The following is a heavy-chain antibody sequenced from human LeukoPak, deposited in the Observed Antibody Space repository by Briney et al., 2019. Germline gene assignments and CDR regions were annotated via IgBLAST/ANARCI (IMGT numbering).Heavy chain of an antibody. CDR3: VIFTDYYFDY. CDR1: GGSISSYY. Sequence: SETLSLTCTVSGGSISSYYWSWIRQPPGKGLEWIGYIYYSGSTNYSPSLKSRVTISVDTSKNQFSLKLSSVTAADTAVYYCVIFTDYYFDYWGQGTLVTVSS. J-gene: IGHJ4*02. D-gene: IGHD2-21*02. V-gene: IGHV4-59*01. CDR2: IYYSGST.